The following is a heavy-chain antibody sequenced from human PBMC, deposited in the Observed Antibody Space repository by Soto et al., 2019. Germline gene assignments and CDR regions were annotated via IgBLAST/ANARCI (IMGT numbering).Heavy chain of an antibody. V-gene: IGHV3-74*01. CDR1: GFTFSRYW. Sequence: LRLSCAASGFTFSRYWMHWVRQAPGKGLVWFSRISSYGSDTHYADSVKGRFTISRDNAKNTLYLQMNSLGADDTAVYYCASNYAYAEGYYWYGIDVWCQRTTVTVS. J-gene: IGHJ6*02. CDR3: ASNYAYAEGYYWYGIDV. CDR2: ISSYGSDT. D-gene: IGHD3-16*01.